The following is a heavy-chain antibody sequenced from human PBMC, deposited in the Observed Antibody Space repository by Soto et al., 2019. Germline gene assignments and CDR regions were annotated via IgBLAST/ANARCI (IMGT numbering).Heavy chain of an antibody. V-gene: IGHV3-23*01. J-gene: IGHJ4*02. CDR1: GFNFKKFA. CDR2: ISSCGGSA. CDR3: AKADGQQWLIPHLDN. Sequence: EVQLLESGGGVVQPGGSRRLSCVASGFNFKKFAMAWVLQAAGEGREWVSGISSCGGSASYADSVKGRFSIARDDSKNTVSPQLNSLRVEDTAQYYCAKADGQQWLIPHLDNWGQGTLVTVS. D-gene: IGHD6-19*01.